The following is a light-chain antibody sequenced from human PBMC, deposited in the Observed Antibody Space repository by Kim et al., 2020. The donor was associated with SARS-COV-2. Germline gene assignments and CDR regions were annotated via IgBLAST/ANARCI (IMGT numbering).Light chain of an antibody. CDR3: QQYNNWPPYT. V-gene: IGKV3-15*01. Sequence: VSTGERATLSCRASQSVSTKLAWYQQKPGQAPRLLIYGASTRATGIPARISGSGSGTEFTLTISSLQSEDFAVYYCQQYNNWPPYTFGQGTKLEIK. CDR1: QSVSTK. CDR2: GAS. J-gene: IGKJ2*01.